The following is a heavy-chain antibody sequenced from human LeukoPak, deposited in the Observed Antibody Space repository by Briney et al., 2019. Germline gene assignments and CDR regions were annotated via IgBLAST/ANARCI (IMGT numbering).Heavy chain of an antibody. D-gene: IGHD1-26*01. CDR2: ISHDGSAQ. CDR1: GFAFNSYA. Sequence: PGRSLRLSCAVSGFAFNSYAMHWVRQAPGEGLEWEAFISHDGSAQSYADSVKGRFTISRNNSKNTLYLQMNSLRPEDTAVYYCARDLSGTYMVDYWGQEPWSPSPQ. V-gene: IGHV3-30-3*01. CDR3: ARDLSGTYMVDY. J-gene: IGHJ4*01.